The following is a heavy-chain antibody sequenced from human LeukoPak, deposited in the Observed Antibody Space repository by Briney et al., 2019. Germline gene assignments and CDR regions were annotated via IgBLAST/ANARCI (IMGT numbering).Heavy chain of an antibody. CDR3: ARAGRFGYFDY. CDR1: GFTFSNYW. V-gene: IGHV3-7*01. CDR2: IKEDGSEK. D-gene: IGHD3-3*01. Sequence: PGGSLRLSCAASGFTFSNYWMSWVRQAPGKGLEWVANIKEDGSEKYYVDSVKGRFTISRDNAKSSLYLQMNSLRAEDTAVYYCARAGRFGYFDYWGQGTLVTVSS. J-gene: IGHJ4*02.